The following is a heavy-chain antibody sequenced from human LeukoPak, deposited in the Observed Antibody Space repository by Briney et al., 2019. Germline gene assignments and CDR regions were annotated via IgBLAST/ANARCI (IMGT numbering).Heavy chain of an antibody. CDR1: GFTFTNYG. J-gene: IGHJ4*02. Sequence: GGSLRLSCAASGFTFTNYGMHWVRQAPGKGLEWVALITYDGYYKYYSDSVKGRFTISSDTSKNTLYLRMNSLRAEDTAVYYCARDLSPVVRASPMGYWGQGTPVTVSS. V-gene: IGHV3-30*03. CDR2: ITYDGYYK. D-gene: IGHD3-10*01. CDR3: ARDLSPVVRASPMGY.